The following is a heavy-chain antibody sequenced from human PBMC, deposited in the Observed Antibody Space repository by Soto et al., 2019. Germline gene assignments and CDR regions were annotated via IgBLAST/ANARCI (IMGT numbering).Heavy chain of an antibody. D-gene: IGHD4-17*01. CDR1: GGSISSYY. J-gene: IGHJ4*02. CDR3: ARAHYGDYVDY. CDR2: IYYSGST. V-gene: IGHV4-59*01. Sequence: QVQLQESGPGLVKPSETLSLTCTVSGGSISSYYWSCIRQPPGKGLECIGHIYYSGSTNYNPPLDSRVTIPVGTSKNQFALKLSSVTAAETGGCHCARAHYGDYVDYWGQGSLITGSS.